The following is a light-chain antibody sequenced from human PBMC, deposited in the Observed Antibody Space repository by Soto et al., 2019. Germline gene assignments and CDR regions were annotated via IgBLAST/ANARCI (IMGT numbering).Light chain of an antibody. Sequence: DIQMTQSPAPLSASVGDRVTLTCRASQSVSAKLLWYHQRQVAAPKLLINAASNRISGVPSRFSGSGSGTNFTLTICRLQPEDFATYYCQQSYRSPRTFGKGTKLEIK. CDR1: QSVSAK. CDR3: QQSYRSPRT. V-gene: IGKV1-39*01. J-gene: IGKJ2*02. CDR2: AAS.